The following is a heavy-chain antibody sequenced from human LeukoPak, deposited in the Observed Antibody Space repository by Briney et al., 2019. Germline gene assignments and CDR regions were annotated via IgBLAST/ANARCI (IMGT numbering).Heavy chain of an antibody. D-gene: IGHD3-10*01. CDR3: AREESGDCFDY. CDR1: GYTFTSYY. V-gene: IGHV1-46*01. J-gene: IGHJ4*02. Sequence: ASVKVSCKASGYTFTSYYMHWVRQAPGQGLEWMGIISPSGGSTSYAQKFQGRVTMTRDTSTSTVYMELSSLRSEDTAVYYCAREESGDCFDYWGQGTLVTVSS. CDR2: ISPSGGST.